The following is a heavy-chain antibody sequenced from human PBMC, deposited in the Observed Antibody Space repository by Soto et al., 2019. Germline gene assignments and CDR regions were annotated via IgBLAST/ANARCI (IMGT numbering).Heavy chain of an antibody. J-gene: IGHJ4*02. V-gene: IGHV3-11*05. Sequence: QVQLVESGGDLVKPGGSLRLSCAASGFPFSDYYMSWTHQAPGKGLEWVSSIGSSSSYTNYADSVKRRFTNSRDNAKNSLQPQMNSLTAEDKAVYCCARRGPPGYYNHRGKGTLVRVS. D-gene: IGHD3-9*01. CDR1: GFPFSDYY. CDR3: ARRGPPGYYNH. CDR2: IGSSSSYT.